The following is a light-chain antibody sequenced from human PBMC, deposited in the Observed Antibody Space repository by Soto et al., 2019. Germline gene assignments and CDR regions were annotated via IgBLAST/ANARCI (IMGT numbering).Light chain of an antibody. J-gene: IGKJ1*01. Sequence: EIVLTQSPGTLSLSPGERATLSCRASQSVSYYLAWYQQKPGQAPRLLIYGASNRATGIPDRFSGSGSGTDFTLTISRLEPEDFAVYYCHQYGRSPRTFGQGTKVDIK. CDR2: GAS. V-gene: IGKV3-20*01. CDR3: HQYGRSPRT. CDR1: QSVSYY.